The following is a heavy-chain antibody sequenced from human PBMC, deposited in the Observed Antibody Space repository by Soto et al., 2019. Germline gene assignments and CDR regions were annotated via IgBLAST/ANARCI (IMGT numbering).Heavy chain of an antibody. V-gene: IGHV3-30*18. CDR3: AKDFDSSGWFYWYLDR. D-gene: IGHD6-19*01. J-gene: IGHJ2*01. CDR2: ISYDGSNK. CDR1: GFTFSSYG. Sequence: GGSLRLSCAASGFTFSSYGMHWVRQAPGKGLEWVAVISYDGSNKYYADSVKGRFTISRDNSKNTLYLQMNSLRAEDTAVYYCAKDFDSSGWFYWYLDRRGRRTLVTFSS.